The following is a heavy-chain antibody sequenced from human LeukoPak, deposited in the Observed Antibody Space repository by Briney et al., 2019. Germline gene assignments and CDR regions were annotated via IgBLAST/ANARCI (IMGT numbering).Heavy chain of an antibody. CDR3: ARHAQYYDFWSGYLLDY. Sequence: YYSGGTYYNPSLKSRVTISVDTSKNQFSLKLSSVTAADTAVYYCARHAQYYDFWSGYLLDYWGQGTLVTVSS. J-gene: IGHJ4*02. D-gene: IGHD3-3*01. V-gene: IGHV4-30-4*01. CDR2: YYSGGT.